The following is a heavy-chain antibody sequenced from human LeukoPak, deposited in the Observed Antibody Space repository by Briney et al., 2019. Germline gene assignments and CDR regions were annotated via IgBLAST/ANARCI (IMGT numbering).Heavy chain of an antibody. Sequence: SETLSLTCTVPGGSISSYYWSWIRQPPGKGLERIGYIYYSGSTNYNPSLKSRVTISVDTSKNRFSLKLSSVTAADTAVYYCARAKAKRFLEWLSGGFDYWGQGTLVTVSS. CDR3: ARAKAKRFLEWLSGGFDY. V-gene: IGHV4-59*01. J-gene: IGHJ4*02. CDR2: IYYSGST. D-gene: IGHD3-3*01. CDR1: GGSISSYY.